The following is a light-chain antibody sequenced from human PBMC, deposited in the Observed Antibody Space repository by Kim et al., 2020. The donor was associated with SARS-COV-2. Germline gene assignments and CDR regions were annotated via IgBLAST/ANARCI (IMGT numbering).Light chain of an antibody. J-gene: IGKJ1*01. Sequence: DIQMTQSPSSLSASVGDRVTITCRASQDIANSLAWYQQKPGKAPQVLIYAASTLQSGVPSRFSGSGSGTEFTLTIGSLQTEDVATYYCQKYNSAPWTFGPGTKVDIK. CDR3: QKYNSAPWT. CDR1: QDIANS. CDR2: AAS. V-gene: IGKV1-27*01.